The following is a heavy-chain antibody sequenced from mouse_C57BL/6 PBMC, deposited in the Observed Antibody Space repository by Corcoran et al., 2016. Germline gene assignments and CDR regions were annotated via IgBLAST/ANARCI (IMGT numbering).Heavy chain of an antibody. CDR2: INPNNGGT. CDR3: ARVIGAMDY. J-gene: IGHJ4*01. CDR1: GYTFTDYN. D-gene: IGHD2-4*01. Sequence: EVQLQQSGPELVKPGASVKIPCKASGYTFTDYNMDWVKQSHGKSLEWIGDINPNNGGTIYNQKFKGKATLNVDKNSSTDYMEIRSMTSEDTAVYYCARVIGAMDYWGQGTSVTVSS. V-gene: IGHV1-18*01.